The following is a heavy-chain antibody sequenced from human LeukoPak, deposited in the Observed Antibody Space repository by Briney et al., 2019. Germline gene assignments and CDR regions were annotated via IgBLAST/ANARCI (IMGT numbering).Heavy chain of an antibody. CDR1: GYSISSGYY. D-gene: IGHD3-22*01. CDR3: ARQEGLGSGYYL. CDR2: IYHSGST. V-gene: IGHV4-38-2*01. J-gene: IGHJ4*02. Sequence: SETLSLTCAVSGYSISSGYYWGWIRQPPGKGLEWIGSIYHSGSTYYNPSLKSRATISVDTSKNQFSLKLSSVTAADTAVYYCARQEGLGSGYYLWGQGTLVTVSS.